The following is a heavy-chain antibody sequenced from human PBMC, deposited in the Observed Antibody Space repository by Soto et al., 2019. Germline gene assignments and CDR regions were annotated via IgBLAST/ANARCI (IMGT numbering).Heavy chain of an antibody. CDR2: IYYSGST. Sequence: SETLSLTCTFSGDSISSSTYFWGWVRQPPGKGLEWIGTIYYSGSTYYNPSLKSRVTISVDTSKNHFSLKLSSVTAADTAVYFCARHLGEGYFDYWGHGTLVTVS. CDR1: GDSISSSTYF. V-gene: IGHV4-39*01. J-gene: IGHJ4*01. CDR3: ARHLGEGYFDY.